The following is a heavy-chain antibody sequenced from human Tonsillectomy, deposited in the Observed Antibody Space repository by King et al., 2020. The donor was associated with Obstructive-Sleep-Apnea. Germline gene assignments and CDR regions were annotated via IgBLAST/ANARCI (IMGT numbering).Heavy chain of an antibody. CDR1: GFTFSSYG. CDR3: AKGKAHYYDSSGYFDY. J-gene: IGHJ4*02. CDR2: ISYDGSNK. D-gene: IGHD3-22*01. Sequence: QLVQSGGGVVQPGRSLRLSCAASGFTFSSYGMHWVRQAPGKGLEWVAVISYDGSNKYYADSVKGRFTISRDNSKKTLYLQMNSLRAEDTAVYYCAKGKAHYYDSSGYFDYWGQGTLVTVSS. V-gene: IGHV3-30*18.